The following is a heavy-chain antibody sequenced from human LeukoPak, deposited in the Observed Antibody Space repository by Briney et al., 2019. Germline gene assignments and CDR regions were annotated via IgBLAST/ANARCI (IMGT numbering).Heavy chain of an antibody. V-gene: IGHV3-74*03. D-gene: IGHD3-22*01. J-gene: IGHJ4*02. Sequence: PGGSLRLSCVVSGSTFSNYRMHWVRQAPGKGLVWVSGINTDGSTTTYADSVKGRFTISRDNSKHTVYLQMNSLRAEDTAVYYCAARYDRRGSLGYWGQGTLVTVSS. CDR1: GSTFSNYR. CDR2: INTDGSTT. CDR3: AARYDRRGSLGY.